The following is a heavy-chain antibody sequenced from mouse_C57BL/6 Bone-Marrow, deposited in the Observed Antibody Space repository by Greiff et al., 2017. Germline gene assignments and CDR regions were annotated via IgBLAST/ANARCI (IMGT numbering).Heavy chain of an antibody. Sequence: QVQLQQPGAELVMPGASVKLSCKASGYTFTSYWMHWVKQRPGQGLEWIGEIDPSDSYTNYNQKFKGKSTLTVDKSSSTAYMQLSSLTSEDSAVYYWARCGWDEYYFDYWGQGTTLTVSS. J-gene: IGHJ2*01. CDR1: GYTFTSYW. CDR2: IDPSDSYT. CDR3: ARCGWDEYYFDY. D-gene: IGHD4-1*01. V-gene: IGHV1-69*01.